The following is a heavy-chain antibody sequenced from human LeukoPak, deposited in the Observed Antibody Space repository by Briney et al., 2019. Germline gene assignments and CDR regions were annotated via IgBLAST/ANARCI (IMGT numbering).Heavy chain of an antibody. V-gene: IGHV3-23*01. J-gene: IGHJ4*02. Sequence: GASLRLSCAASGFIFSNYAMYWVRQAPGKGLEWVSAISGRSDNTYYADSVKGRFTLSRDSSKNTLYLQMNSLRADDTAVYYCAKWGDYDVLNGYYVSDFWGQGTLVTVSS. CDR2: ISGRSDNT. CDR1: GFIFSNYA. D-gene: IGHD3-9*01. CDR3: AKWGDYDVLNGYYVSDF.